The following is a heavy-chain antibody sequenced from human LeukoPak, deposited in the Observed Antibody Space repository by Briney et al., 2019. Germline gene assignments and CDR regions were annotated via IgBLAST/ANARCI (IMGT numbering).Heavy chain of an antibody. D-gene: IGHD3-22*01. V-gene: IGHV3-23*01. CDR1: GITLSNYG. Sequence: PGGSLRLSCAVSGITLSNYGMSWARQAPGKGLEWVAGISDSGVRTNYADSVKGRFTISRDNPKNTLYLQMNSLRAEDTAVYFCAKRGDVIRVILVGFHKEAYYFDSWGQGALVTVSS. CDR3: AKRGDVIRVILVGFHKEAYYFDS. CDR2: ISDSGVRT. J-gene: IGHJ4*02.